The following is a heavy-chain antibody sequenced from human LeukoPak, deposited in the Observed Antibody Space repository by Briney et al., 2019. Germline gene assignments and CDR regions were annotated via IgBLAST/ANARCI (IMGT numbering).Heavy chain of an antibody. CDR1: GFTFSDYY. V-gene: IGHV3-11*04. CDR3: ARDDDKYYMDV. Sequence: PGGSLRLFCAASGFTFSDYYMSWIRQAPGKGLEWVSYISSSGSNIYYADSGKSRFTISRDNAKNSLYLQMNSLRAEDTAVYYCARDDDKYYMDVWGKGTTVTVSS. J-gene: IGHJ6*03. CDR2: ISSSGSNI.